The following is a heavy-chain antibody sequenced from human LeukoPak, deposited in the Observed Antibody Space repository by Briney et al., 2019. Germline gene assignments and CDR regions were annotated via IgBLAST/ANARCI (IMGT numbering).Heavy chain of an antibody. Sequence: SETLSLTCVVSGGSISSGGYSWNWIRQPPGKGLEWIGYIYYSGRTYYNPSLKSRVAISLETSKNQFSLKLSSVTAADTAVYYCARGPTSVVADYWGQGTLVTVSS. CDR2: IYYSGRT. J-gene: IGHJ4*02. D-gene: IGHD2-21*01. CDR1: GGSISSGGYS. CDR3: ARGPTSVVADY. V-gene: IGHV4-31*11.